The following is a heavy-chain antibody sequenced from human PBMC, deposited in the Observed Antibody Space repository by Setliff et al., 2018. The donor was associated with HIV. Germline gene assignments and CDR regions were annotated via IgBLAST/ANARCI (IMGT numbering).Heavy chain of an antibody. D-gene: IGHD6-19*01. CDR1: GYTFSTNA. V-gene: IGHV1-3*01. Sequence: ASVKVSCKAFGYTFSTNAIHWVRQAPGQTLEWMGYINAGDDNTRYSEKFQGRVTITRDTSANTAYMGLSSLRSEDTAVYYCARGSCSGCYLSDYWGLGTLVTVSS. CDR3: ARGSCSGCYLSDY. CDR2: INAGDDNT. J-gene: IGHJ4*02.